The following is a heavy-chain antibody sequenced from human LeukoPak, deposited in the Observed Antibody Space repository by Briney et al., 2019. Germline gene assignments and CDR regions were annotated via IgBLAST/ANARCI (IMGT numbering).Heavy chain of an antibody. CDR1: SGSISSYY. Sequence: SETLSLTCTVSSGSISSYYWSWIRQPPGKGLEWIGYIYYSGSTNYNPSLKSRVTISVDTSKNQFSLKLSSVTAADTAVYYCASTYYYGSGTFDPWGQGTLVTVSS. V-gene: IGHV4-59*01. J-gene: IGHJ5*02. CDR3: ASTYYYGSGTFDP. CDR2: IYYSGST. D-gene: IGHD3-10*01.